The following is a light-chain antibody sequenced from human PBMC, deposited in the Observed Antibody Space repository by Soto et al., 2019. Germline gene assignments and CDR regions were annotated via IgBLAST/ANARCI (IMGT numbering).Light chain of an antibody. V-gene: IGLV4-60*02. J-gene: IGLJ3*02. Sequence: QPVLTQSSSASASLGSSVKLTCTLSSGHSSYIIAWHQQQPGKAPRYLMKLEGSGSYNKGSGVPDRFSGSSSGADRYLTISNHQYEDEADYYCETWDSSSWVFGGGTKLTVL. CDR2: LEGSGSY. CDR3: ETWDSSSWV. CDR1: SGHSSYI.